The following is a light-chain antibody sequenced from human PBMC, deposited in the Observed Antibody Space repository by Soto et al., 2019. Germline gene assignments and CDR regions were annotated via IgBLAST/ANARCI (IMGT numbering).Light chain of an antibody. V-gene: IGKV3-20*01. Sequence: EIVLTQSPGILSLSPGERATLSCRASRSVPSSYLAWYQQKPGQAPRLLIFTASTRATGIPDRFSGSGFGTDFTLTISRLEPEDYAVYYCQQYGTAPLTFGGGAKVEI. CDR2: TAS. CDR1: RSVPSSY. CDR3: QQYGTAPLT. J-gene: IGKJ4*01.